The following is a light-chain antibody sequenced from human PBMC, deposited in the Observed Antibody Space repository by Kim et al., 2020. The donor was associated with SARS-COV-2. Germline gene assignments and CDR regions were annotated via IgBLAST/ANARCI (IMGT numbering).Light chain of an antibody. CDR2: DVT. V-gene: IGLV2-14*03. CDR1: SSDVGAYNY. Sequence: QSALTQPASVSGSLGQSITIYCTGTSSDVGAYNYVSWYQQHPGEGTKLIIYDVTKRPSGASDRFSGSKSGNTASLTISWLQAEDEADYYCSSFTTASTVLFGGGTQLTVL. CDR3: SSFTTASTVL. J-gene: IGLJ2*01.